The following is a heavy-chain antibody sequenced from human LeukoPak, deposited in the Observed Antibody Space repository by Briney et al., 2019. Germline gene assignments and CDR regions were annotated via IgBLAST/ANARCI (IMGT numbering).Heavy chain of an antibody. CDR3: ARAPIFGVVSPTADYFDY. V-gene: IGHV1-69*13. CDR2: IIPIFGTA. Sequence: GASVKVSCKASGGTFSSYAISWVRQAPGQGLEWMGGIIPIFGTANYAQKFQGRDTITADESTSTAYMELSSLRSEDTAVYYCARAPIFGVVSPTADYFDYWGQGTLVTVSS. J-gene: IGHJ4*02. D-gene: IGHD3-3*01. CDR1: GGTFSSYA.